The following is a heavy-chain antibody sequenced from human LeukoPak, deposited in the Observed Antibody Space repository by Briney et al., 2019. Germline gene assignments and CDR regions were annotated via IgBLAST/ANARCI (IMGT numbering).Heavy chain of an antibody. CDR3: AKAGDCSSTSCLHALFDY. CDR1: GFTFTTYA. Sequence: GGSLRLSCAASGFTFTTYAMNWVRQAPGKGLEWVSAISGSGGSTYYADSVKGRFTISRDNSKNTLYLRMNSLRAEDTAVYYCAKAGDCSSTSCLHALFDYWGQGTLVTVSS. V-gene: IGHV3-23*01. J-gene: IGHJ4*02. D-gene: IGHD2-2*01. CDR2: ISGSGGST.